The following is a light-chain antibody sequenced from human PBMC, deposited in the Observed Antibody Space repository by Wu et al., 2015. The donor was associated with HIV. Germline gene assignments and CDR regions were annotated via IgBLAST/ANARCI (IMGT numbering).Light chain of an antibody. Sequence: EIVLTQFPGTLSLSPGERATLSCRASQSVTSDYLAWYQQKPGQAPRVLIYGASSRAPGIPDRFSGSGSGTDFSLTISRLQPEDFAVYYCQQRISWPLTFGGGTKVEIK. CDR3: QQRISWPLT. CDR2: GAS. CDR1: QSVTSDY. V-gene: IGKV3D-20*02. J-gene: IGKJ4*01.